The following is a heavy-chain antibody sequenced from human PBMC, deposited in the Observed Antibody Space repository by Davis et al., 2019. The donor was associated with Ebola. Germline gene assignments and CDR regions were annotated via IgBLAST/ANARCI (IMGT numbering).Heavy chain of an antibody. CDR2: ISSSSSYI. V-gene: IGHV3-21*01. CDR1: GFTFSSYS. J-gene: IGHJ4*02. CDR3: ARGFSKWFRDLSDY. Sequence: PGGSLRLSCAASGFTFSSYSMNWVRQAPGKGLEWVSSISSSSSYIYYADSVKGRFTISRDNAKNSLYLQMNSLRAEDTAVYYCARGFSKWFRDLSDYWGQGTLVTVSS. D-gene: IGHD3-10*01.